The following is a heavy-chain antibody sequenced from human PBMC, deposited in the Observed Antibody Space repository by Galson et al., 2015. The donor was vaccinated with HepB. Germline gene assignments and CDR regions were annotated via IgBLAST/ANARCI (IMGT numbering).Heavy chain of an antibody. CDR1: GDSVSSYSAA. CDR3: AGKSSSSWGPYFYYGMDV. D-gene: IGHD6-13*01. CDR2: TYYRSKWNN. V-gene: IGHV6-1*01. J-gene: IGHJ6*02. Sequence: CAISGDSVSSYSAAWNWIRQSPSRGLEWLGRTYYRSKWNNDYAVSVKSRITINPDTSKNQFSLQLNSVTPEDTAVYYCAGKSSSSWGPYFYYGMDVSGQGTTVTASS.